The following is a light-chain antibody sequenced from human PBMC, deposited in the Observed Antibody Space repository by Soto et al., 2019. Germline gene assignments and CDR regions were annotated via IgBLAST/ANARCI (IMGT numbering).Light chain of an antibody. V-gene: IGLV3-25*02. CDR2: KDS. CDR1: ALAKQH. J-gene: IGLJ2*01. Sequence: SYELTQPPSVSVSPGQTARITCSGDALAKQHAYWYQQKPGQAPLLVIHKDSQRPSGIPERFSGSSSGTTVTLTISGVQAEDEANYFCQSIDNSQRADSGAAVEFGGGTKLTVL. CDR3: QSIDNSQRADSGAAVE.